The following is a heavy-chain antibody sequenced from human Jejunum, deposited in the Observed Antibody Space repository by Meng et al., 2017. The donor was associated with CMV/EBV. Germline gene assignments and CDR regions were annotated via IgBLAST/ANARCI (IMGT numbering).Heavy chain of an antibody. CDR3: MKDQAGG. J-gene: IGHJ4*02. V-gene: IGHV3-30*02. CDR2: IQYDGSNK. Sequence: SLRLACATSGCSYNGCGMHWHPEAGGKGMEWVAFIQYDGSNKYYEDSVKVRVTISRDNSKNTLYLQMNGLRAEDTAVYYCMKDQAGGWGQGTLVTVSS. D-gene: IGHD3-10*01. CDR1: GCSYNGCG.